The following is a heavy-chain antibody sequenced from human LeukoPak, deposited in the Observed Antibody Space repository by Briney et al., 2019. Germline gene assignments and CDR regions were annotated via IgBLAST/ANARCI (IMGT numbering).Heavy chain of an antibody. CDR2: IYSGGST. V-gene: IGHV3-53*01. CDR1: GFIVSSNY. Sequence: PGGSLRLSCAASGFIVSSNYMTWVRQAPGKGLEWVSLIYSGGSTYYADSVKGGFTISRDNSKNTLYLQMNSLRAEDTAMYYCASIYCSGGSCSRKDFDYWGQGTLVTVSS. J-gene: IGHJ4*02. D-gene: IGHD2-15*01. CDR3: ASIYCSGGSCSRKDFDY.